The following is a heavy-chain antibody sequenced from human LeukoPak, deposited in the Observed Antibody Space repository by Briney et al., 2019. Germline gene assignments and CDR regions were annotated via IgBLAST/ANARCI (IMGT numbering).Heavy chain of an antibody. Sequence: GGSLRLSCAASGYTFGDYGMSWVRHVPGKGLEWVSGTNRRGDITGYADFVKGRFTISRGNAKNSLYLQMNSLRVEDTALYHCARKGLGGELGGFDSWGQGTLVTVSS. D-gene: IGHD1-7*01. CDR2: TNRRGDIT. J-gene: IGHJ4*02. V-gene: IGHV3-20*01. CDR3: ARKGLGGELGGFDS. CDR1: GYTFGDYG.